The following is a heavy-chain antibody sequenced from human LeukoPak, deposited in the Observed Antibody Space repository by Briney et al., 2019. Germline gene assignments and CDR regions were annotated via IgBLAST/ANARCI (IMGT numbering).Heavy chain of an antibody. CDR2: ISGSGGST. Sequence: PGGSLRLSCAASGFTFSSYAMSWVRQAPGKGLEWVSAISGSGGSTYYADSVKGQFTISRDNSKNTLYLQMNSLRAEDTAVYYCAKDIAAAGSPDYWGQGTLVTVSS. V-gene: IGHV3-23*01. J-gene: IGHJ4*02. D-gene: IGHD6-13*01. CDR1: GFTFSSYA. CDR3: AKDIAAAGSPDY.